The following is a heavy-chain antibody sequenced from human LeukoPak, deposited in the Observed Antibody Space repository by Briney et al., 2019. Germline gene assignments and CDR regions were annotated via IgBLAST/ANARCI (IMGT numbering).Heavy chain of an antibody. CDR3: AKLLGSWYYFDY. CDR2: TSGRGGSA. D-gene: IGHD6-13*01. V-gene: IGHV3-23*01. J-gene: IGHJ4*02. Sequence: PGGSLRLSCAASGFTFSSHGMSWVRHAPGKGREWVSATSGRGGSAYYADSVKGRFTISRDNSKNTLYLQMNSLRAEDTAVYYCAKLLGSWYYFDYWGQGTLVTVSS. CDR1: GFTFSSHG.